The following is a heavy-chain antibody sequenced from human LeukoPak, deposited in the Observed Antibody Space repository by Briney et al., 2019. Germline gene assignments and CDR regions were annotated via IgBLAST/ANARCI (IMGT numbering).Heavy chain of an antibody. CDR2: ISSSSTYT. D-gene: IGHD1-26*01. J-gene: IGHJ4*02. Sequence: NSGGTLRLSCAASGFTFSDYYMSWIRQAPGKGLEWVSYISSSSTYTNYADSVKGRFTIFRDNAKNSLYLQMNSLRAEDTAVYYCARKASGIGYWGQGTLVPASS. CDR3: ARKASGIGY. V-gene: IGHV3-11*03. CDR1: GFTFSDYY.